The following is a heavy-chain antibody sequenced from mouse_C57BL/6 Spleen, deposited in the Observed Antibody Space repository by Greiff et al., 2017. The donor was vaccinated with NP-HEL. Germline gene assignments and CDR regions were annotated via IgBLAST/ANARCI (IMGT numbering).Heavy chain of an antibody. CDR1: GFTFSDYG. CDR2: ISSGSSTI. V-gene: IGHV5-17*01. CDR3: ARDYYYAMDY. J-gene: IGHJ4*01. Sequence: EVKLMESGGGLVKPGGSLKLSCAASGFTFSDYGMHWVRQAPEKGLGWVAYISSGSSTIYYADPLKGRFTISSDNAKNTLFLQMTSLRSEDTAMYYCARDYYYAMDYWGQGTSVTVSS.